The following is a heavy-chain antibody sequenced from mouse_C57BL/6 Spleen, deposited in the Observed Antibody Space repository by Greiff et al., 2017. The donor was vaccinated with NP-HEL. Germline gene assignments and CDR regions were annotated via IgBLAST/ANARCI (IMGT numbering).Heavy chain of an antibody. Sequence: EVKVVESGGGLVQPGGSLSLSCAASGFTFTDYYMSWVRQPPGKALEWLGFIRNKANGYTTEYSASVKGRFTISRDNSQSILYLQMNALRAEDSATYYCASHYYYGSSYGYFDYWGQGTTLTVSS. CDR2: IRNKANGYTT. V-gene: IGHV7-3*01. D-gene: IGHD1-1*01. CDR1: GFTFTDYY. CDR3: ASHYYYGSSYGYFDY. J-gene: IGHJ2*01.